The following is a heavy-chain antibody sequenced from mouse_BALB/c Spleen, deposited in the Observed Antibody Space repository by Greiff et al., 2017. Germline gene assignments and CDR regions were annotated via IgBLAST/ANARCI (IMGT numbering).Heavy chain of an antibody. CDR3: APHYVSFAY. J-gene: IGHJ3*01. CDR2: IYPGNGDT. V-gene: IGHV1-12*01. CDR1: GYTFTSYN. Sequence: QVQLKQSGAELVKPGASVKMSFKASGYTFTSYNMHWVKQTPGQGLEWIGAIYPGNGDTSYNQKFKGKATLTADKSSSTAYMQLSSLTSEDSAVYYCAPHYVSFAYWGQGTLVTVSA. D-gene: IGHD1-1*01.